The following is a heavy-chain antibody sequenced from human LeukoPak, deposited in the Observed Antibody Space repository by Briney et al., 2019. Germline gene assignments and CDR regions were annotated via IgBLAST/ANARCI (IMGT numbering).Heavy chain of an antibody. CDR3: ARVNYYGSGSYSLSDDAFDI. Sequence: PSETLSLTCAVYGGSFSGYYWSWIRQPPGKGLEWIGEINHSGSTNYNPSLKSRVTISVDTSKNQFSLKLSSVTAADTAVYYCARVNYYGSGSYSLSDDAFDIWGQGTMVTVSS. V-gene: IGHV4-34*01. CDR2: INHSGST. D-gene: IGHD3-10*01. J-gene: IGHJ3*02. CDR1: GGSFSGYY.